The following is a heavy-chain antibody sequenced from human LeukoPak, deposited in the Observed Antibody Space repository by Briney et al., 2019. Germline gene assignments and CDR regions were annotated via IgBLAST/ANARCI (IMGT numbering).Heavy chain of an antibody. Sequence: SETLSLTCAVYGGSFSGYYWSWIRQPPGKGLEWIGEINHSGSTNYNPSLKSRVTISVDTSKNQFSLKLSSVTAADTAVYYCARGSRVLLGKLNWFDPWGQGTLVTVSS. V-gene: IGHV4-34*01. CDR2: INHSGST. D-gene: IGHD2-21*01. CDR3: ARGSRVLLGKLNWFDP. CDR1: GGSFSGYY. J-gene: IGHJ5*02.